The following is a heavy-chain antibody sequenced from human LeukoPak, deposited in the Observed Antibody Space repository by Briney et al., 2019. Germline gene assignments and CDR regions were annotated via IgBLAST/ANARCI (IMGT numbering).Heavy chain of an antibody. J-gene: IGHJ4*02. CDR3: ARDKIVGPTTLDY. D-gene: IGHD1-26*01. CDR2: IKQDGYEK. V-gene: IGHV3-7*01. CDR1: GFTFSGYW. Sequence: GGSLRLSCAASGFTFSGYWMSWVRQTPEKGLEWVANIKQDGYEKYYVDSVKGRFTISRDNAKNSLYLQMNSLRADDTAIYYCARDKIVGPTTLDYWGQGTLVAVSS.